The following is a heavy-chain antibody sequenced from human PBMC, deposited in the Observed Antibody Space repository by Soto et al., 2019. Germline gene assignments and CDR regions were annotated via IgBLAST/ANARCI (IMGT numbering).Heavy chain of an antibody. CDR3: ARSGQQLAKGGAFDI. V-gene: IGHV1-46*01. CDR1: GYTFTSYY. Sequence: SSVKVSCKASGYTFTSYYMHWVRQAPGQGLEWMGIINPSGGSTSYAQKFQGRVTMTRDTSTSTVYMELSSLRSEDTAVYYCARSGQQLAKGGAFDIWGQGTMVTVSS. CDR2: INPSGGST. D-gene: IGHD6-13*01. J-gene: IGHJ3*02.